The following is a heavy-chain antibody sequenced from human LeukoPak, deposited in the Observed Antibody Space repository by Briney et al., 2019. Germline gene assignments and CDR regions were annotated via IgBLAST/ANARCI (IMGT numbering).Heavy chain of an antibody. J-gene: IGHJ3*02. D-gene: IGHD3/OR15-3a*01. CDR1: GFTVSSNY. CDR2: IYSGGST. Sequence: PGGSLRLSCAASGFTVSSNYMNWVRQAPGKGLEWVSVIYSGGSTYYADSVKGRFTISRDNSKNTLYLQMNSLRAEDTAVHYCARYGLGAHAFDIWGQGTMVTVSS. CDR3: ARYGLGAHAFDI. V-gene: IGHV3-66*01.